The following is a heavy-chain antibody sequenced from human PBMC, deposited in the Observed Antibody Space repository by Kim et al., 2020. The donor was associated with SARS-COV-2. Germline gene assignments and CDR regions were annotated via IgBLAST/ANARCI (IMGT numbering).Heavy chain of an antibody. Sequence: KGRFTISRDNDKNSLYLQMNSLRAEDTALYYCAKDRRRFLEWYYYYGMDVWGQGTTVTVSS. J-gene: IGHJ6*02. V-gene: IGHV3-9*01. CDR3: AKDRRRFLEWYYYYGMDV. D-gene: IGHD3-3*01.